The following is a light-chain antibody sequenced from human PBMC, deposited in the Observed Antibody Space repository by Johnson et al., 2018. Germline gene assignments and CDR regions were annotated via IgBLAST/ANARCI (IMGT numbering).Light chain of an antibody. J-gene: IGLJ1*01. V-gene: IGLV1-51*02. CDR2: ENN. Sequence: QSVLTQPPSVSAAPGQKVTISCSGSSSNIGNNYVSWYQQLPGTAPKLLIYENNKRPSGIPDRFSGSKSGTSAPLGITGPQTGDEADYYCGTWDSSLSAGNVFGTGTKVTVL. CDR3: GTWDSSLSAGNV. CDR1: SSNIGNNY.